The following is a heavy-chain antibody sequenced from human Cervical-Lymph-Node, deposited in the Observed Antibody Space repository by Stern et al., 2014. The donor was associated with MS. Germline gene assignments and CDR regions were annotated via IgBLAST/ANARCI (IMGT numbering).Heavy chain of an antibody. CDR3: THTVPPYNWNRYYSYYGMDV. D-gene: IGHD1-20*01. CDR2: IYWNDDK. V-gene: IGHV2-5*01. CDR1: GFSLTTSGVG. Sequence: QVPLRESGPTLVKPTQTLTLTCTFSGFSLTTSGVGVHWIRQPPGKALEWLALIYWNDDKRFSPSLESRLTITKDSSKNQVVLTMTNMDPVDTATYYCTHTVPPYNWNRYYSYYGMDVWGQGTTVTVSS. J-gene: IGHJ6*02.